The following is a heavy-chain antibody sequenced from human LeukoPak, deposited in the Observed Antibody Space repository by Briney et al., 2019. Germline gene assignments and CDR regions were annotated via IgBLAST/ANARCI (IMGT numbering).Heavy chain of an antibody. CDR2: INPSINSP. CDR1: GDTFSTYY. J-gene: IGHJ5*02. CDR3: ARDQPTNWFDP. V-gene: IGHV1-2*02. Sequence: ASVKVSCKASGDTFSTYYMHWVRQAPGQRLEFMGVINPSINSPTYAQKFQGRVTMTRDTSISTAYMDLSRLRSDDTAVYYCARDQPTNWFDPWGQGTLVTVSS.